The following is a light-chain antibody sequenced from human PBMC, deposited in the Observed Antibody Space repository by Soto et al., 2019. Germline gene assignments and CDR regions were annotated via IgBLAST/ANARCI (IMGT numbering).Light chain of an antibody. CDR1: QSVSSSN. CDR2: GAS. V-gene: IGKV3-20*01. CDR3: QQYGRLPFT. Sequence: EIVLTQSPGTLSLSPGERATLSCRASQSVSSSNLAWYQQKPGQAPGLLIYGASSRATGIPDRFSGSGSGTEFTLTISRLEPADFAVYYCQQYGRLPFTFGPGTRLEIK. J-gene: IGKJ5*01.